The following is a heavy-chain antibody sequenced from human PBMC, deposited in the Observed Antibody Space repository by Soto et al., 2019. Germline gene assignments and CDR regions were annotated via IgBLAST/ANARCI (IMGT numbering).Heavy chain of an antibody. Sequence: LRLSCAGSVFTLNSFSMNWVRQAPGKGLEWVSYISSSRATIYYADSVKGRFTISRDDAKNSLYLQMNSLRDDDTAVYYCVRSRSDSLMDVWGQGTTVTVSS. CDR1: VFTLNSFS. CDR3: VRSRSDSLMDV. D-gene: IGHD2-15*01. J-gene: IGHJ6*02. V-gene: IGHV3-48*02. CDR2: ISSSRATI.